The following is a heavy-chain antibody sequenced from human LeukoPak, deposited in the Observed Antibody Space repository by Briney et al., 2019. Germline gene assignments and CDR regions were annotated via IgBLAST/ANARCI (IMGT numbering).Heavy chain of an antibody. CDR2: IGTAGDT. V-gene: IGHV3-13*01. CDR3: ARELYDILTGSTAHFDL. CDR1: GFTFSSYD. J-gene: IGHJ2*01. Sequence: GGSLRLSCAASGFTFSSYDMYWVRQATGKGLEWVSAIGTAGDTYYPGSVKGRFTISRENAKNSLYLQMNSLRAGDTAVYYCARELYDILTGSTAHFDLWGRGTLVTVSS. D-gene: IGHD3-9*01.